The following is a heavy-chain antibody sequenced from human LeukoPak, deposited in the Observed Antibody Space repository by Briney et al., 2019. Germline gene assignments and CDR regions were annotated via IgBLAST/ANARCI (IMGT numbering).Heavy chain of an antibody. Sequence: GESLKISCKGSGYSFTSYWIGWVRQMPGKGLEWMGIIYPGDSDTRYSPSFQGQVTISADKSISTAYLQWSSLKASDTAMYYCARTYGSGSYYYYYCMDVWGKGTTVTVSS. V-gene: IGHV5-51*01. D-gene: IGHD3-10*01. CDR3: ARTYGSGSYYYYYCMDV. CDR1: GYSFTSYW. J-gene: IGHJ6*03. CDR2: IYPGDSDT.